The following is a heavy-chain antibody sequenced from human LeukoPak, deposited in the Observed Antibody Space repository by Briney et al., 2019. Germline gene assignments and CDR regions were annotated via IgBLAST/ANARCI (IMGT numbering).Heavy chain of an antibody. CDR3: AKDRATSGWAEYTFDI. Sequence: QPGGSLRLSCVASTSTINSHAMSWVRQAPGKGPEWVSGIFGSGGRTHYADSVKGRFTISRDASKNTLFLQMNSLKVEDTAVYYCAKDRATSGWAEYTFDIWGQGTMVTVSS. J-gene: IGHJ3*02. CDR1: TSTINSHA. CDR2: IFGSGGRT. D-gene: IGHD6-19*01. V-gene: IGHV3-23*01.